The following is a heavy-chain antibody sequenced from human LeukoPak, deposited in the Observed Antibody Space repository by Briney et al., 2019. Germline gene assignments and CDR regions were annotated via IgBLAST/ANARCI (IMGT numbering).Heavy chain of an antibody. CDR2: IYYSGST. J-gene: IGHJ3*02. Sequence: PSETLSLTCTVSGGSISSSSYYWGWIRQPPGKGLEWIGSIYYSGSTYYNSSLKSRVTISVDTSKNQFSLKLSSVTAADAAVYYCARASWFGDPLGAFDIWGQGTMVTVSS. V-gene: IGHV4-39*07. CDR1: GGSISSSSYY. CDR3: ARASWFGDPLGAFDI. D-gene: IGHD3-10*01.